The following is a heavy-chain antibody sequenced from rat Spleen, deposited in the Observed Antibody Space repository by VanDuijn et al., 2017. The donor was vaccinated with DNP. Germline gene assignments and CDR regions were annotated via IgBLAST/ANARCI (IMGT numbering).Heavy chain of an antibody. CDR1: GYSITRSY. J-gene: IGHJ3*01. V-gene: IGHV3-1*01. Sequence: EVQLQESGPGLVKPSQSLSLTCSVTGYSITRSYRWNWIRKFPGNKMEWIGHISYTGSTSYNPSLESRVSVTRDTSKNQFFLHLNSVTTEDTATYYCARWSRYFDYWGQGTLVTVSS. D-gene: IGHD1-3*01. CDR3: ARWSRYFDY. CDR2: ISYTGST.